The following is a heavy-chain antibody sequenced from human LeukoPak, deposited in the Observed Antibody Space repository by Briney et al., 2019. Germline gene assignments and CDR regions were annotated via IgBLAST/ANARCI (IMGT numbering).Heavy chain of an antibody. CDR2: ISSSTTNM. V-gene: IGHV3-48*01. CDR1: GLTFSIYI. J-gene: IGHJ3*02. CDR3: ARDLDTYVLLIAYDTFDS. D-gene: IGHD2-21*01. Sequence: GGSLRLSCAASGLTFSIYIMNWVRQAPGKGLEWVSYISSSTTNMYYADSVKGRFTISRDNAKNSLYLQMNSLRAEDTAVYYCARDLDTYVLLIAYDTFDSWGQGTMVTVSS.